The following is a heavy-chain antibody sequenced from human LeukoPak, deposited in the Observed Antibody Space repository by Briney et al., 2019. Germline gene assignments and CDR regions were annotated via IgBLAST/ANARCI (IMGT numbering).Heavy chain of an antibody. CDR2: INPSSGGT. D-gene: IGHD5-18*01. V-gene: IGHV1-2*02. Sequence: ASVKVSCKASGYTFTGYNIHWVRQAPGQGLEWMGWINPSSGGTNYAQEVPGRVTMTRDTSISTAYMELSRLRSDDTAVYYCARDQERPGIQPYYYRMDVWGQGTTVTVSS. CDR1: GYTFTGYN. J-gene: IGHJ6*02. CDR3: ARDQERPGIQPYYYRMDV.